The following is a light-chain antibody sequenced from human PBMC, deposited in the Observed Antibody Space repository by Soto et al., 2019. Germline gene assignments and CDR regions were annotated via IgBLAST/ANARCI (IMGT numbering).Light chain of an antibody. CDR3: SSYTSSSTWV. CDR1: SSDIGGYNY. V-gene: IGLV2-14*01. Sequence: QSALTQPASVSGSPGQSITISCTGGSSDIGGYNYVSWYQQHPGTAPKLIIYEVSNRPSGVSNRFSGSKSGNTASLTISGLQAEDEADYYCSSYTSSSTWVFGGGTKLTVL. J-gene: IGLJ3*02. CDR2: EVS.